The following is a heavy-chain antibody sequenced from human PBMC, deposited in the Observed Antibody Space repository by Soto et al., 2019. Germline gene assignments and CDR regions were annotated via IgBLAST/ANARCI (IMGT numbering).Heavy chain of an antibody. Sequence: AGGSLRLSCAASGFTFSDYYMSWIRQAPGKGLEWVSYISISGSTIYYADSVKGRFTISRDNAKNSLYLQMNSLRAEDTAVYYCARRKWLRNYYYGMDVWGQGTTVTVSS. J-gene: IGHJ6*02. V-gene: IGHV3-11*01. CDR3: ARRKWLRNYYYGMDV. D-gene: IGHD5-12*01. CDR1: GFTFSDYY. CDR2: ISISGSTI.